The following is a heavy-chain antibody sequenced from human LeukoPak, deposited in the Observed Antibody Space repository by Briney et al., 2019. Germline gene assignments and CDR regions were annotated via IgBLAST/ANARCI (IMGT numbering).Heavy chain of an antibody. CDR2: IAGDGGSI. CDR3: AKSRLFGVDINWFDP. J-gene: IGHJ5*02. D-gene: IGHD3-3*01. V-gene: IGHV3-74*01. Sequence: GGSLRLSCAASGFTFSDYWMHWVRDAPGKGLMWVARIAGDGGSISYADSVKGRFTISRDNSKNTLSLQMNSLRAEDTAVYYCAKSRLFGVDINWFDPWGQGALVTVSS. CDR1: GFTFSDYW.